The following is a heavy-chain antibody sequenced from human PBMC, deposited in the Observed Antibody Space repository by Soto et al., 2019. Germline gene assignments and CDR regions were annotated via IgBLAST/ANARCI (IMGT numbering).Heavy chain of an antibody. CDR3: ARDGGYLDY. J-gene: IGHJ4*02. V-gene: IGHV4-59*12. CDR1: GGSISNFY. CDR2: VYYSGST. D-gene: IGHD3-22*01. Sequence: PSETLSLTCTVSGGSISNFYWSWIRQPPGKGLEWIGYVYYSGSTSYNPSLKRRITISVDTSKNQFSLKLSSVTAADTAVYYCARDGGYLDYWGQGTLVTVSS.